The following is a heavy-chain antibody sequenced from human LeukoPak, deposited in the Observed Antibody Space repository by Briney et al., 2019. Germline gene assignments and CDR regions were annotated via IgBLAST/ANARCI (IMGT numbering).Heavy chain of an antibody. J-gene: IGHJ5*02. CDR2: INHSGST. Sequence: KPSETLSLTCAVYGGSFSGYYWGWIRQPPGKGLQWIGEINHSGSTNYTPSLKSRVTISVDTSKNQFSLKLSSVTAADTAVYYCATSGGPINWFDPWGQGTLVTVSS. CDR3: ATSGGPINWFDP. CDR1: GGSFSGYY. D-gene: IGHD2-15*01. V-gene: IGHV4-34*01.